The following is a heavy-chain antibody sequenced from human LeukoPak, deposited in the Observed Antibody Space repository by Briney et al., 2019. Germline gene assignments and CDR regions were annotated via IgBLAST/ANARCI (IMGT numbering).Heavy chain of an antibody. CDR3: ARGGYSSPDS. V-gene: IGHV4-61*02. Sequence: SETLSLTCTVSGGSISSGSYYWSWIRQPAGKGLEWIGRIFTSGSTNYNPSLKSRVIISLDTSKNQFSLKLTSVTASDTAVYYCARGGYSSPDSWGQGILVTVSS. J-gene: IGHJ4*02. D-gene: IGHD5-18*01. CDR1: GGSISSGSYY. CDR2: IFTSGST.